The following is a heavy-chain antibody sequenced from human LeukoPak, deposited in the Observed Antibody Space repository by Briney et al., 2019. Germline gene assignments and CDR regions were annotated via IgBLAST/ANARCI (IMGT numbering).Heavy chain of an antibody. CDR3: AAYGEPPFDY. J-gene: IGHJ4*02. V-gene: IGHV4-38-2*02. Sequence: SETLSLTCTVSSYSVSSDHYWGWIRQPPGKGLEWIGIIYHSGSTYYNPSLKSRVTISVDTSKNQFSLKLTSVTAADTAVYYCAAYGEPPFDYWGQGTLVIVSS. CDR1: SYSVSSDHY. CDR2: IYHSGST. D-gene: IGHD4-17*01.